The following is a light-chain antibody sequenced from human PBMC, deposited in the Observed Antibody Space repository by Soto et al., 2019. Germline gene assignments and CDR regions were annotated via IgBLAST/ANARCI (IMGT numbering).Light chain of an antibody. J-gene: IGKJ5*01. CDR3: QQRNVWPPIT. V-gene: IGKV3-11*01. CDR1: QSIRTS. CDR2: DAS. Sequence: VLTQSTDTLSLSPGERATLSCRASQSIRTSLAWYQQKPGQAPRLVIFDASNRANGVPARFGGSGSGTDFTLTINSLEPEDFAVYYCQQRNVWPPITFGQGTRLETK.